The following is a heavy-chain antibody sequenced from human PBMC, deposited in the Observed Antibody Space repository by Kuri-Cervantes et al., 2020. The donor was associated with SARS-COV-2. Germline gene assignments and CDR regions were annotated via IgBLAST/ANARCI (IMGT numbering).Heavy chain of an antibody. CDR1: GHTFTNYY. Sequence: ASVKVSCKASGHTFTNYYFYWVRQAPGQGLEWVATFIPGSSYTHYAPRFQGRVTVTRDTSTGTVHMELSSLRSDDTAVYYCAIQSSNWYNSWGQGTPVTVSS. D-gene: IGHD6-13*01. CDR2: FIPGSSYT. V-gene: IGHV1-46*01. CDR3: AIQSSNWYNS. J-gene: IGHJ5*01.